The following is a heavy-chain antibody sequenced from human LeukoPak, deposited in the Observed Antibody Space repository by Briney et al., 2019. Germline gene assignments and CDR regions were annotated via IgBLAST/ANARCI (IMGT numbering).Heavy chain of an antibody. CDR3: ARGLSGYYDSSDWFDP. CDR2: MNPNSGNT. V-gene: IGHV1-8*01. D-gene: IGHD3-22*01. J-gene: IGHJ5*02. CDR1: GYTFTSYD. Sequence: ASVKVSCKASGYTFTSYDINWVRQAPGQGLEWMGWMNPNSGNTGYAQKFQGRVTMTRNTSISTAYMELSSLRSEDTAVYYCARGLSGYYDSSDWFDPWGQGTLVTVSP.